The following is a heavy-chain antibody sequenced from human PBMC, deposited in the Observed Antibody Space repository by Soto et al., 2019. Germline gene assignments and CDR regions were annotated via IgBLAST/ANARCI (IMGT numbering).Heavy chain of an antibody. CDR2: IRWNSGSI. J-gene: IGHJ6*03. Sequence: EVQLVESGGGLVQPGRSLRLSCAASGFTFDDYAMHWVRQAPGKGLEWVSGIRWNSGSIGYADSVKGRFTISRDNAKNSLYLQMNSLRAEDTALYYCAGGYCSGGSCYPGYYYYYMDVWGKGTTVTVSS. CDR1: GFTFDDYA. V-gene: IGHV3-9*01. D-gene: IGHD2-15*01. CDR3: AGGYCSGGSCYPGYYYYYMDV.